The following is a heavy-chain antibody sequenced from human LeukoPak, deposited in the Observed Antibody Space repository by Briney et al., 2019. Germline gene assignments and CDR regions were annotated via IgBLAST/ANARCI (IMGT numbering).Heavy chain of an antibody. CDR3: VSLPRTTVTTSGDY. V-gene: IGHV3-64D*06. CDR2: ISGSGGAT. D-gene: IGHD4-17*01. CDR1: GFTFSSYA. J-gene: IGHJ4*01. Sequence: GGSLRLSCSASGFTFSSYAMHWVRQAPGKGLEYVSAISGSGGATYYADSVEGRFTISRDNSKNTLYLQMSSLRPEDTAVYYCVSLPRTTVTTSGDYWGQGTRVAASA.